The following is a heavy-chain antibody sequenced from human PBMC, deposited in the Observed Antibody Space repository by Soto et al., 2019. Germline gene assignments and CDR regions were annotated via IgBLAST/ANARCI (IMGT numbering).Heavy chain of an antibody. CDR1: GYTFSAYS. D-gene: IGHD1-26*01. Sequence: ASVKVSCKAAGYTFSAYSLDWVRQAPGQGLEWMGRINPNSGATTYAPKFQGRVSMTRDTSLSTAYLEMLSLSSDDTAVYYCARLWVKLWKPTSESGDYWVQGHLVTVSS. J-gene: IGHJ4*02. V-gene: IGHV1-2*06. CDR3: ARLWVKLWKPTSESGDY. CDR2: INPNSGAT.